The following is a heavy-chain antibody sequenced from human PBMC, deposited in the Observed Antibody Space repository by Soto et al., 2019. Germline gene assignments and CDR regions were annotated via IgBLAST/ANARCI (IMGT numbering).Heavy chain of an antibody. V-gene: IGHV5-51*01. J-gene: IGHJ4*02. CDR2: IYPGDSDT. CDR3: ARHNEAVAATY. CDR1: VYSFTRSR. D-gene: IGHD6-19*01. Sequence: VPALTISCKPPVYSFTRSRISPYRQIPGKGLEWMGVIYPGDSDTRYSPSFQGQVTISADKSISTAYLQWSSLKASDTAVYFCARHNEAVAATYWGQGTLVTVSS.